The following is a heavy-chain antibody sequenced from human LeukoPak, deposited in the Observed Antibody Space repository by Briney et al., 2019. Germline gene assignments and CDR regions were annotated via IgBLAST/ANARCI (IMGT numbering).Heavy chain of an antibody. CDR1: GFTFSSYA. V-gene: IGHV3-23*01. J-gene: IGHJ5*02. D-gene: IGHD2-21*02. CDR2: ISGSGGST. CDR3: ARAAHIVVVTASYNWFDP. Sequence: PGGSLRLSCAASGFTFSSYAMSWVRQAPGKGLEWVSAISGSGGSTYYADSVKGRFTISRDNSKNTLYLQMNSLRAEDTAVYYCARAAHIVVVTASYNWFDPWGQGTLVTVTS.